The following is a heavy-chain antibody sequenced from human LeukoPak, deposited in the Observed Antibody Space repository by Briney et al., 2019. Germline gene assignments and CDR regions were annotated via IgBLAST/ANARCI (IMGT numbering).Heavy chain of an antibody. J-gene: IGHJ4*02. V-gene: IGHV3-7*01. Sequence: HPGGSLRLSCAASGFTFNTYWMSWVRQAPGKGLEWVANIKEDGSVKYYVASVKGRFTISRDNPKNSLYLQMNSLRAEDTAVYYCARRGLPDYWGQGILVTVSS. CDR2: IKEDGSVK. CDR3: ARRGLPDY. D-gene: IGHD3-22*01. CDR1: GFTFNTYW.